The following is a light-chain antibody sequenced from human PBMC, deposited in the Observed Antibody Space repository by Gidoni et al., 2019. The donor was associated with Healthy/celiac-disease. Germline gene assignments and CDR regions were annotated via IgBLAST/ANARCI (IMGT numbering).Light chain of an antibody. J-gene: IGKJ1*01. CDR1: QSVCSN. V-gene: IGKV3-15*01. CDR2: GAS. CDR3: QQYNNWPRT. Sequence: ELGMTKSPATLSVSPGERATLSCRASQSVCSNLAWYQQKPGQAPRLLIYGASTRATGIPARFSGSWSGTEFTLTISSLQSEDFAVYYCQQYNNWPRTFGQGTKVEIK.